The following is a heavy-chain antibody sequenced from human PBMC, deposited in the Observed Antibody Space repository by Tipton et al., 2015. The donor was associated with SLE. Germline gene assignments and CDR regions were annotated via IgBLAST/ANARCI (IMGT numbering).Heavy chain of an antibody. CDR2: IKQDGSAK. CDR3: AREGGGLAAYGAFDI. Sequence: GSLRLSCAASGFTFSNYWMTWVRQAPGKGLEWVAIIKQDGSAKLYVDSVKGRFTISRDNARNSLFLQMNSLRADDTAVYYCAREGGGLAAYGAFDIWGQGTMVTVSS. CDR1: GFTFSNYW. J-gene: IGHJ3*02. D-gene: IGHD3-3*02. V-gene: IGHV3-7*01.